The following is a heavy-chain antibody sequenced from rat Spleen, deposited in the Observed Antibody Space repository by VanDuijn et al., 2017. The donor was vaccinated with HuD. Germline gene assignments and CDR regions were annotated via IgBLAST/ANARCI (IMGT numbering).Heavy chain of an antibody. CDR1: GFSLTSNT. Sequence: QVQLKESGPGLVQPSQTLSLTCTVSGFSLTSNTIQWVRQPPGKGLEWMGGIWDDGSTNYNSALKSRLSISRDPSKSQVFLKMNSLQTEDTAIYFCTRETIVSPYWGQGVMVTVSS. V-gene: IGHV2-1*01. CDR2: IWDDGST. D-gene: IGHD1-11*01. CDR3: TRETIVSPY. J-gene: IGHJ2*01.